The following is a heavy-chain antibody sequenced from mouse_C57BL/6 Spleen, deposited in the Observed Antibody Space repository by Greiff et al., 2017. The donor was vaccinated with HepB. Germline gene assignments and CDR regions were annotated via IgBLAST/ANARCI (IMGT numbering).Heavy chain of an antibody. CDR2: IYPGSGGT. D-gene: IGHD1-1*02. CDR1: GYAFTNYL. Sequence: QVQLQQSGAELVRPGTSVKVSCKASGYAFTNYLIEWVKQRPGQGLEWIGGIYPGSGGTNYNEKFKGKATLTADKSSSTAYMQLSSLTSEDSAVYLCARDEGMVVKTGCWFAYWGQGTLVTVSA. V-gene: IGHV1-54*01. CDR3: ARDEGMVVKTGCWFAY. J-gene: IGHJ3*01.